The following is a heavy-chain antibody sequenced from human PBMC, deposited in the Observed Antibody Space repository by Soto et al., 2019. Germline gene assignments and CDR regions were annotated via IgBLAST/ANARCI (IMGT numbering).Heavy chain of an antibody. J-gene: IGHJ5*02. CDR3: VRDRALDSSGHWFDT. D-gene: IGHD6-19*01. Sequence: LSLTCTVSGRSVSSGGYYWTWIRQHPGRGLEWIGYIYHIGSPYYNPSLESRVTISLDTSKNQFSLNLTSVTAADTAIYYCVRDRALDSSGHWFDTWGQGTLVTVSS. CDR2: IYHIGSP. CDR1: GRSVSSGGYY. V-gene: IGHV4-31*03.